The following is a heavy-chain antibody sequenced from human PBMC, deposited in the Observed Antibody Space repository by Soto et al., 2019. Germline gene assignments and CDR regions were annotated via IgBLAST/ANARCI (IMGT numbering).Heavy chain of an antibody. J-gene: IGHJ6*02. CDR2: IYHSGST. V-gene: IGHV4-4*02. Sequence: SETLSLTCAVSGGSISSTNWWSWVRQPPGKGLEWIGEIYHSGSTNYNPSLKSRVTISVDTSKNQFSLKLSSVTAADTAVYYCARGRYYYDSSGYYLGPYYYYGMDVWGQGTTVTVSS. D-gene: IGHD3-22*01. CDR3: ARGRYYYDSSGYYLGPYYYYGMDV. CDR1: GGSISSTNW.